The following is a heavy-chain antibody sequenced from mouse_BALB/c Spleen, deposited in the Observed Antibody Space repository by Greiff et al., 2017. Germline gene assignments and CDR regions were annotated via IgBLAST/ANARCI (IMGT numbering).Heavy chain of an antibody. CDR1: GFTFSSYT. CDR2: ISSGGSYT. CDR3: TRDILDRYFDY. Sequence: EVKVVESGGGLVKPGGSLKLSCAASGFTFSSYTMSWVRQTPEKRLEWVATISSGGSYTYYPDSVKGRFTISRDNAKNTLYLQMSSLKSEDTAMYYCTRDILDRYFDYWGQGTTLTVSS. V-gene: IGHV5-6-4*01. D-gene: IGHD2-14*01. J-gene: IGHJ2*01.